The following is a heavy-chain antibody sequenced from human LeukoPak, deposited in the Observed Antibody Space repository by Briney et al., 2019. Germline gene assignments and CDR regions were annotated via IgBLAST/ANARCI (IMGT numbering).Heavy chain of an antibody. CDR3: ASYGYCSGGSCYGGAFY. CDR2: INHSGST. V-gene: IGHV4-34*01. D-gene: IGHD2-15*01. J-gene: IGHJ4*02. CDR1: GGSFSGYY. Sequence: PSETLSLTCAVYGGSFSGYYWRWIRQPPGKGLEWIGEINHSGSTNYNPSLKSRVTISVDTSKNQFSLKLSSVTAADTAVYYCASYGYCSGGSCYGGAFYWGQGTLVTVSS.